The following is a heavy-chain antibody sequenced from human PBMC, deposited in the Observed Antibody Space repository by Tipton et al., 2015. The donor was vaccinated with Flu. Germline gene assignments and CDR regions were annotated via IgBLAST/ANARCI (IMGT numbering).Heavy chain of an antibody. CDR1: GGSIRSSSYY. Sequence: TLSLTCTVSGGSIRSSSYYWGWIRQPPGKGPEWIGSMLYGGSTYYNPSPKSRVTISVDTSKNQFSLKLSSVTAADTAVYYCARDTIFGVAHWGQGTLVTVSS. D-gene: IGHD3-3*01. CDR3: ARDTIFGVAH. J-gene: IGHJ4*02. V-gene: IGHV4-39*07. CDR2: MLYGGST.